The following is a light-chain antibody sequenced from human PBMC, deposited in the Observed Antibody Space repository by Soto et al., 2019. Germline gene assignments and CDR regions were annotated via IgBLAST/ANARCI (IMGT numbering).Light chain of an antibody. CDR3: QQSYNIFSWT. V-gene: IGKV1-39*01. Sequence: DFQMTPSPSSLSASIGDRVTITCRSSQRISNYLNWYQVKQGKAPRLLIYAASYLQSGVPSRFRGSGSGTDFTLTITSLQPEDYATYYCQQSYNIFSWTFGQGTKVDIK. CDR1: QRISNY. CDR2: AAS. J-gene: IGKJ1*01.